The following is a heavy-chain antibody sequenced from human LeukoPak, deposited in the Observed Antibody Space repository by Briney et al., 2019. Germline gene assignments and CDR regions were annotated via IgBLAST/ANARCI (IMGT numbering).Heavy chain of an antibody. CDR2: ISYDGSNK. Sequence: GGSLRLSCAASGFTFSSYGMHWVRQAPGKGLEWVAVISYDGSNKYYADSVKGRFTISRDNSKNTLYLQMNSLRAEDTALYYCARHTSGGGGSCFDYWGQGTLVTVSS. J-gene: IGHJ4*02. D-gene: IGHD2-15*01. CDR3: ARHTSGGGGSCFDY. CDR1: GFTFSSYG. V-gene: IGHV3-30*03.